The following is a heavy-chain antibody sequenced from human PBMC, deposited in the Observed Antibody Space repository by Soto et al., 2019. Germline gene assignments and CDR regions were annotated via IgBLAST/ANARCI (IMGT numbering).Heavy chain of an antibody. CDR3: ARGQGHDYGDYYYYYGMDV. Sequence: ASVKVSCKASGYTFTSYYMHWVRQAPGQGLEWMGIINPSGGSTSYAQKFQGRVTMTRDTSTSTVYMELGSLRSEDTAVYYCARGQGHDYGDYYYYYGMDVWGQGTTVTVSS. V-gene: IGHV1-46*01. CDR1: GYTFTSYY. CDR2: INPSGGST. D-gene: IGHD4-17*01. J-gene: IGHJ6*02.